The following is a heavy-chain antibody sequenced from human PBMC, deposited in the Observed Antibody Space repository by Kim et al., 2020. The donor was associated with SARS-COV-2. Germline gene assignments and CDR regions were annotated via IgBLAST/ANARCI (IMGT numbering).Heavy chain of an antibody. D-gene: IGHD2-21*01. Sequence: NYAQKLQGRVTMTTDTSTSTAYMELRSLRSDDTAVYYCARGGAAGDAFDIWGQGTMVTVSS. CDR3: ARGGAAGDAFDI. J-gene: IGHJ3*02. V-gene: IGHV1-18*01.